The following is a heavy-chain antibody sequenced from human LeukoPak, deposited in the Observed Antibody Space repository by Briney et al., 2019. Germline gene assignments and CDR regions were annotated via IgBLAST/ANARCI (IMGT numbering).Heavy chain of an antibody. D-gene: IGHD3-22*01. CDR1: GFTFSRYG. CDR3: AKSGYNYDSDAYAFIDY. Sequence: GGSLRLSCAVSGFTFSRYGMSWVRQAPGTALEWVSGISSGGGSTYYADSAKGRFTISRDNSKNTLSLQMSSLRAEHTAVYYCAKSGYNYDSDAYAFIDYWGQGTLVTVSS. V-gene: IGHV3-23*01. J-gene: IGHJ4*02. CDR2: ISSGGGST.